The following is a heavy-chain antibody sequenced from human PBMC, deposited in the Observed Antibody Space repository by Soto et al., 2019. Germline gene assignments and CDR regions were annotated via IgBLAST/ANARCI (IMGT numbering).Heavy chain of an antibody. D-gene: IGHD2-2*01. CDR2: INHSGST. V-gene: IGHV4-34*01. CDR3: ARASYLGVVPAGLGGSYMDV. J-gene: IGHJ6*03. CDR1: GGSFSGYY. Sequence: SETLSLTCAVYGGSFSGYYWSWIRQPPGKGLEWIGEINHSGSTNYNPSLKSRVTISVDTSKNQFSLKLSSVTAADTAVYYCARASYLGVVPAGLGGSYMDVWGKGTTVTVSS.